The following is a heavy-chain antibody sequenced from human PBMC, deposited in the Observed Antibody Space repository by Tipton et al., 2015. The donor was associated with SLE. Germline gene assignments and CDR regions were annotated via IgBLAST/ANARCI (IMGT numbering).Heavy chain of an antibody. Sequence: GSLRLSCAASGFTFSTYAMHWVRQAPGKGLEWVSSISGSGADRYYADSVKGRLTISRDNSRNTLYLQMNSLRADDTALYFCVKASGWFEDDDLVVWGQGTTVTVSS. CDR2: ISGSGADR. V-gene: IGHV3-23*01. D-gene: IGHD6-19*01. CDR3: VKASGWFEDDDLVV. J-gene: IGHJ6*02. CDR1: GFTFSTYA.